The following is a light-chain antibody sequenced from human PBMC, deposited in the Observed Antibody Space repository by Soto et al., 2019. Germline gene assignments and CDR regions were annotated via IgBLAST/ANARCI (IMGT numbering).Light chain of an antibody. CDR2: KAS. CDR3: QQYDSYSLT. J-gene: IGKJ1*01. Sequence: DIQITQSPSSLSASVGDRVTITCRASRSINSWLAWYQQKPGKAPNLLIYKASSLESGVPSRFSGSGSGTEFTLTISSLQPDDFATYYCQQYDSYSLTFGQGIKVDIK. V-gene: IGKV1-5*03. CDR1: RSINSW.